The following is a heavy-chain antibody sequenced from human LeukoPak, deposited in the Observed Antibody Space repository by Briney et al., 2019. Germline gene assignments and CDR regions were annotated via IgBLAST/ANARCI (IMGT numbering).Heavy chain of an antibody. CDR3: ATSIHSSGYYYTPY. CDR2: ISGSGGST. V-gene: IGHV3-23*01. D-gene: IGHD3-22*01. J-gene: IGHJ4*02. CDR1: GFTFSSYA. Sequence: GGSLRLSCAASGFTFSSYAMSWVRQAPGKGLEWVSGISGSGGSTYYADSVKGRFTISRDNSKNTLYLQMNSLRAEDTAVYYCATSIHSSGYYYTPYWGQGTLVTVSS.